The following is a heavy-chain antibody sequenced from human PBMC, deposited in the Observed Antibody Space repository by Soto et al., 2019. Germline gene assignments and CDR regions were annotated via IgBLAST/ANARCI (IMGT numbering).Heavy chain of an antibody. CDR2: ISYSGST. CDR1: GGSISSFY. D-gene: IGHD2-2*01. J-gene: IGHJ5*02. Sequence: QVQLQQSGPGLVKPSETLSLTCTVSGGSISSFYWSWIRQPPGKGLEWIGYISYSGSTNYNPSLKSRVTIAVDTSKNHLSLRLTSVTAADAAVYYCARALQDCPPYAGWFGPWGQGTLVTVSS. CDR3: ARALQDCPPYAGWFGP. V-gene: IGHV4-59*01.